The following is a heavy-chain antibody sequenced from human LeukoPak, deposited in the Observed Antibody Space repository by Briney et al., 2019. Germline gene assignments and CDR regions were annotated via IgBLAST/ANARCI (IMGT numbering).Heavy chain of an antibody. J-gene: IGHJ4*02. Sequence: GRSLRLSCAASGFTFSSYAMHWVRQAPGKGLEWVAVISYDGSNKYYADSVKGRFTISRDNSKNTLYLQMNSLRAEDTAVYYCAKGYYDFWSAATVPLFDYWGQGTLVTVSS. D-gene: IGHD3-3*01. CDR1: GFTFSSYA. CDR2: ISYDGSNK. CDR3: AKGYYDFWSAATVPLFDY. V-gene: IGHV3-30-3*01.